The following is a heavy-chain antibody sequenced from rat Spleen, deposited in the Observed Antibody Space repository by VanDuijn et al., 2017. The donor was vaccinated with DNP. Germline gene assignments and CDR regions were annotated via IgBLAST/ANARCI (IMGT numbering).Heavy chain of an antibody. V-gene: IGHV2S12*01. Sequence: QVQLKESGPGLVQPSQTLSLTCTVSGFSLTSYGVSWVRQPPGKGLEWIAAISSGGSTYYNSALKSRLSISRDTSKSQVFLKMNSLQTEDTAIYFCTRAYSSYTPFDYWGQGVMVTVSS. D-gene: IGHD1-2*01. CDR2: ISSGGST. CDR3: TRAYSSYTPFDY. CDR1: GFSLTSYG. J-gene: IGHJ2*01.